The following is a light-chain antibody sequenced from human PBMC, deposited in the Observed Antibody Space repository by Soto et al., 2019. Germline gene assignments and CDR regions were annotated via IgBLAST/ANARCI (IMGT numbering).Light chain of an antibody. CDR1: NNDVGGYDY. CDR2: DVG. Sequence: QSALTQPASVSGSPGQSISISCTGTNNDVGGYDYVSWYQQHPGKAPKVMIFDVGNRPSGVSNRFSGSKSGNTASLTISRLQAEDEADYYCSSYTTSNTLVFGGGTQLTVL. V-gene: IGLV2-14*01. CDR3: SSYTTSNTLV. J-gene: IGLJ3*02.